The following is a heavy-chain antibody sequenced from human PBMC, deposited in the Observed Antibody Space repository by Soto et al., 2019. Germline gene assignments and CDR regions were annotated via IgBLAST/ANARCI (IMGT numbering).Heavy chain of an antibody. Sequence: QVQLQESGPGLVKPSQTLSLTCTVSGGSISSGDHYWSWIRQPPGKGLEWIGYIFSSGSTYYNPSLRSRLTISVDTSKNQFSLKLTSVTAADTAVYYCARDGNSGYHLYDVDFWVQGTLVTVSS. V-gene: IGHV4-30-4*01. CDR3: ARDGNSGYHLYDVDF. CDR1: GGSISSGDHY. D-gene: IGHD5-12*01. J-gene: IGHJ4*02. CDR2: IFSSGST.